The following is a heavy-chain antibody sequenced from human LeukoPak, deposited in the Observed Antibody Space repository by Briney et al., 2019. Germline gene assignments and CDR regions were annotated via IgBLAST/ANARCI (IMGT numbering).Heavy chain of an antibody. CDR3: ARPLVGDALDY. CDR2: IWYDGSNE. CDR1: GFSFSSYG. J-gene: IGHJ4*02. Sequence: GRSLRLSCVASGFSFSSYGMHWVRQAPGKGLEWVAVIWYDGSNEYYADSVKGRFTIFRDNSKNTLHLQMNSLRAEDTAVYYCARPLVGDALDYWGQGTLVTVSS. V-gene: IGHV3-33*08. D-gene: IGHD1-26*01.